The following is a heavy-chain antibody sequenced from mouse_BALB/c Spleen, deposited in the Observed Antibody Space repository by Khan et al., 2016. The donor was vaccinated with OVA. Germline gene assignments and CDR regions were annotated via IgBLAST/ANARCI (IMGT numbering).Heavy chain of an antibody. J-gene: IGHJ4*01. CDR3: ARGGAAYYRNDGSAMEY. CDR1: GYTFTTAG. V-gene: IGHV9-4*02. D-gene: IGHD2-14*01. CDR2: INTHSGVP. Sequence: QIQLVQSGPELKKPGETVRISCKASGYTFTTAGIQWVQKMPGKGLKWIGWINTHSGVPKYAEDFKGRFAFSLEISVSTAYLKITNLKNEDSATYFCARGGAAYYRNDGSAMEYWGQGTSVTVSS.